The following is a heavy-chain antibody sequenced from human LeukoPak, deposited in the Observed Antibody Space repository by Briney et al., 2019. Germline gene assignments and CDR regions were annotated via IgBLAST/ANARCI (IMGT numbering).Heavy chain of an antibody. Sequence: GASVTVSCKASGGTFSSYAISWVRQAPGQGLEWMGGIIPIFGTANYAQKFQGRVTITADESTSTAYMELSSLRSEDTAVYYCAGIAARELAYWGQGTLVTVSS. CDR1: GGTFSSYA. CDR3: AGIAARELAY. V-gene: IGHV1-69*13. CDR2: IIPIFGTA. D-gene: IGHD6-6*01. J-gene: IGHJ4*02.